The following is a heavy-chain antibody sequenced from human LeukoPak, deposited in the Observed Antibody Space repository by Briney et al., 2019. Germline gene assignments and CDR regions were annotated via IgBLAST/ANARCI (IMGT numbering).Heavy chain of an antibody. Sequence: GGSLRLSCAASGFTFSSYVMHWVRQAPGRGLEWISYTWGSSTSIYYADSVRGRFTISRDDAKNLLYLQMNSLRAEDTALYYCARDHNYAFDIWGQGTMVTVSS. D-gene: IGHD5-24*01. CDR2: TWGSSTSI. J-gene: IGHJ3*02. CDR3: ARDHNYAFDI. V-gene: IGHV3-48*01. CDR1: GFTFSSYV.